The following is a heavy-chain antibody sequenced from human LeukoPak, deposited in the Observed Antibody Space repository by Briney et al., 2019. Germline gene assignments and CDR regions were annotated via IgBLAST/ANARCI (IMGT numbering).Heavy chain of an antibody. CDR2: IRYDGSNE. CDR1: GFTFSSYG. CDR3: AKDHCSSTSCFRFDY. J-gene: IGHJ4*02. Sequence: GGSLRLSCLASGFTFSSYGMHWVRQAPGKGLEWVAFIRYDGSNEYYADSVKGRFTISRDNSKNTLYLQMNSLRAEDTAVYYCAKDHCSSTSCFRFDYWGQGTLVTVSS. V-gene: IGHV3-30*02. D-gene: IGHD2-2*01.